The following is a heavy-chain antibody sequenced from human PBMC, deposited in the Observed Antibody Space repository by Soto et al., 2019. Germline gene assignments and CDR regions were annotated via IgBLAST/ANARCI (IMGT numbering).Heavy chain of an antibody. Sequence: EVQLLESGGGLVQPGGSLRLSCAASGFIFNAYAMTWVRQAPGKGLKWVSAIGGSGGNTYYAASVKGRFTISRDNSKDTVDLEMNRLRVDDTAVYFCARVASDYINSADHWGQGILVTVSS. J-gene: IGHJ4*02. D-gene: IGHD4-4*01. CDR3: ARVASDYINSADH. CDR2: IGGSGGNT. V-gene: IGHV3-23*01. CDR1: GFIFNAYA.